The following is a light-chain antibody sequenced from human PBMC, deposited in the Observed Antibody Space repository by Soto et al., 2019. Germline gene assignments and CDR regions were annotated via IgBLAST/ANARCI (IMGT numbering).Light chain of an antibody. CDR2: WAS. CDR1: QSVLYSSNNKNY. V-gene: IGKV4-1*01. CDR3: QQYYSLYT. Sequence: DIVMTQSPDSLAVSLGERATINCKSSQSVLYSSNNKNYLAWYQQKPGQPPKLLIYWASTMESGVPDRFSGSGSGTDFTLTIGSLQAEDVAVYYCQQYYSLYTFGQGTKLEIK. J-gene: IGKJ2*01.